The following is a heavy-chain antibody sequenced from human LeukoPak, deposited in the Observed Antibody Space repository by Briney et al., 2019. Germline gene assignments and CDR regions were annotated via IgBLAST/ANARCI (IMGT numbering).Heavy chain of an antibody. V-gene: IGHV1-2*02. CDR3: ARDGENSYGYMGYYGMDV. J-gene: IGHJ6*02. D-gene: IGHD5-12*01. CDR1: GYSFTNYY. Sequence: ASVKVSCKASGYSFTNYYIHWVRQAPGRGLEWMGWINPNSGGTNYAQKFQGRVTMTRDTSISTAYMELSRLRSDDTAVYYCARDGENSYGYMGYYGMDVWGQGTTVTVSS. CDR2: INPNSGGT.